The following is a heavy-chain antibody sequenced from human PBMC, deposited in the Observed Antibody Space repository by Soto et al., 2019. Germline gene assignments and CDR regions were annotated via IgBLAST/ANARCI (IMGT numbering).Heavy chain of an antibody. CDR1: GGSISSGGYY. V-gene: IGHV4-31*03. CDR3: ARALLQCSGGSCYRGNNWFDP. Sequence: QVQLQESGPGLVKPSQTLSLTCTVSGGSISSGGYYWSWIRQHPGKGLEWIGYIYYSGSTYYNPSLKSRVTFSVDTSKNQFSLKLSSVTAADTAVYYCARALLQCSGGSCYRGNNWFDPWGQGTLVTVSS. J-gene: IGHJ5*02. D-gene: IGHD2-15*01. CDR2: IYYSGST.